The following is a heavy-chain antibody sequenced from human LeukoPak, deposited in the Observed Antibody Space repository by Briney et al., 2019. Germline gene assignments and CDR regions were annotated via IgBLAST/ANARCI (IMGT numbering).Heavy chain of an antibody. CDR3: ARGGAVAGTGGFNYYMDV. Sequence: QSGGSLRLSCAASGFTFSSYWMSWVRQAPGKGLEWVANIKQDGSEKYYVDSVKGRFTISRDNAKNSLYLQMNSLRAEDTAVYYCARGGAVAGTGGFNYYMDVWGKGTTVTVSS. V-gene: IGHV3-7*01. J-gene: IGHJ6*03. D-gene: IGHD6-19*01. CDR2: IKQDGSEK. CDR1: GFTFSSYW.